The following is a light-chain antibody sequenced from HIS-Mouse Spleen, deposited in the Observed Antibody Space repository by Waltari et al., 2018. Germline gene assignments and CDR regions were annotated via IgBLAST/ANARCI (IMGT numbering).Light chain of an antibody. CDR1: SLRSSY. CDR3: NSRDSSGNHVV. Sequence: SSELTQDPAVSVALGQTLRITCQGDSLRSSYASWYQQKPGQAPVLVIYGKNNRPSGIPDRFCGSSSGNTASLTITGAQAEDEADYYCNSRDSSGNHVVFGGGTKLTVL. J-gene: IGLJ2*01. V-gene: IGLV3-19*01. CDR2: GKN.